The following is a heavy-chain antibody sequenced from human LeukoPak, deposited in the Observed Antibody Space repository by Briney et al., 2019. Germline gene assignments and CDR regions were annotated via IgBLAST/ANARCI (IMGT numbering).Heavy chain of an antibody. V-gene: IGHV3-43*01. CDR3: AKDGSSWPEYFQH. D-gene: IGHD6-13*01. J-gene: IGHJ1*01. Sequence: GGSLRLSCAAAGFTFDDYTMHWVRQAPGKGLEWVSLFSWDGGSTYYADSVKGRFTISRDNSKNSLYLQMNSLRTEDTALYYCAKDGSSWPEYFQHWGQGTLVTVSS. CDR2: FSWDGGST. CDR1: GFTFDDYT.